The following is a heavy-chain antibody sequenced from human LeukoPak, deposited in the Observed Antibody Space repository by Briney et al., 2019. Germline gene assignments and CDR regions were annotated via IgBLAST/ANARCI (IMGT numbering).Heavy chain of an antibody. D-gene: IGHD5-18*01. CDR3: ATRGKQLWLLHRFDF. V-gene: IGHV4-39*01. CDR1: GVSISSSSYD. CDR2: ISYSGST. J-gene: IGHJ4*02. Sequence: SETLSLTCTVSGVSISSSSYDWGWIRQPPGKGLEWIGSISYSGSTYYSPSLRSRVTISVHTSKNQFSLKLRSVIAADTVLYYCATRGKQLWLLHRFDFWGQRTLVTVSS.